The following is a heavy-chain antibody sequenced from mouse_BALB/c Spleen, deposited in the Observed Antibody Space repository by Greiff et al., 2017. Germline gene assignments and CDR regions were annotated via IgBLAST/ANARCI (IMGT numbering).Heavy chain of an antibody. CDR1: GYTFTNFW. J-gene: IGHJ3*01. D-gene: IGHD2-4*01. CDR2: IYPGGGYT. V-gene: IGHV1-63*02. CDR3: ARRTMTRGFAY. Sequence: QVQLQQSGAELVRPGTSVMISCKASGYTFTNFWLGWVKQRPGHGLEWIGDIYPGGGYTNYNEKFKGKATLTADTSSSTAYMQLSSLTSEDSAVYFCARRTMTRGFAYWGQGTLVTVSA.